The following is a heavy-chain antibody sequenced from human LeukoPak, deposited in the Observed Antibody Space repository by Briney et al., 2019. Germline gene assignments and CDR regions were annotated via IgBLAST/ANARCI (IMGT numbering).Heavy chain of an antibody. D-gene: IGHD1-26*01. J-gene: IGHJ4*02. CDR1: GFIFSDYY. Sequence: GGSLRLSCTTSGFIFSDYYMSWIRQAPGKGLEWVSYISSSGSIIYYADSVKGRFTISRDNAKSSLYLQMNSLRAEDTAVYYCARSRYSGSFVGDWGQGTLVTVSS. V-gene: IGHV3-11*01. CDR2: ISSSGSII. CDR3: ARSRYSGSFVGD.